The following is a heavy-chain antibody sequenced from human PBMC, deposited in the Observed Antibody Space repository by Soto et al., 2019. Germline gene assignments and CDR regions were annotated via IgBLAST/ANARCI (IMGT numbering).Heavy chain of an antibody. CDR1: GFTFSSYG. CDR2: ISYDGSNK. J-gene: IGHJ6*02. D-gene: IGHD6-13*01. V-gene: IGHV3-30*18. CDR3: AKWIAAAGKGYYYYGMDV. Sequence: GGSLRLSCAASGFTFSSYGMHWVRQAPGKGLEWVAVISYDGSNKYYADSGKGRFTISRDNSKNTLYLQMNRLRAEDTAVYYSAKWIAAAGKGYYYYGMDVWGQGTTVTVSS.